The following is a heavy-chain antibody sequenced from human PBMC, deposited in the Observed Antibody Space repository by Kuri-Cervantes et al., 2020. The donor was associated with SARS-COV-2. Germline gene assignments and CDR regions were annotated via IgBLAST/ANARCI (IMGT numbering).Heavy chain of an antibody. Sequence: GESLKISCAASGFTFYNFGMTWVRQAPGKVLEWVSTINGGGDPTFYADSVKGRFTISRDNSKNMLYLQMSSLRAEDTAIYYCAKGTFDIWGQGTMVTVSS. CDR3: AKGTFDI. CDR1: GFTFYNFG. V-gene: IGHV3-23*01. J-gene: IGHJ3*02. CDR2: INGGGDPT.